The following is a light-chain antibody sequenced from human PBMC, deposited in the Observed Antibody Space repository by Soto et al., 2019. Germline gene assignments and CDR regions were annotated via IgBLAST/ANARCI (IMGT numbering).Light chain of an antibody. J-gene: IGKJ5*01. CDR2: GAS. CDR1: QSVSSNH. CDR3: QQSYKMPS. V-gene: IGKV3-20*01. Sequence: EIVLTQSPGTLSLSPGEGATLSCRASQSVSSNHLAWYQQKPGQAPRLLIFGASSRASDIPDRFSGSGSGTDFTLTISSLEPEDFGTYYCQQSYKMPSFGQGTRLVIK.